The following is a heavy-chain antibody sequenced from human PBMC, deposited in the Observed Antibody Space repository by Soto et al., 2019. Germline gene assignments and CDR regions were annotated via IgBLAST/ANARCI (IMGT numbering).Heavy chain of an antibody. J-gene: IGHJ4*02. D-gene: IGHD3-9*01. CDR1: GYTFTSYA. Sequence: GASVKVACKASGYTFTSYAMHWVRQAPGQRREWMGWINAGNGNTKYSQKFQGRVTITRDTSASTAYMELSSLRSEDTAVYYCARRSYFVAPFDYWGQGTLVTVSS. V-gene: IGHV1-3*01. CDR3: ARRSYFVAPFDY. CDR2: INAGNGNT.